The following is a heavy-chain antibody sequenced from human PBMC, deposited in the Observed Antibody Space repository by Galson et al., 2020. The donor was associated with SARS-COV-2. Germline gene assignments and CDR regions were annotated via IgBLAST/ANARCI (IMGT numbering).Heavy chain of an antibody. Sequence: ASETLSLTCTVSGGSISSGGYYWSWIRQHPGKGLEWIGYIYYSGSTYYNPSLKSRVTISVDTSKNQFSLKLSSVTAADTAVYYCARARKIAAAGTYWFDPWGQGTLVTVSS. CDR3: ARARKIAAAGTYWFDP. J-gene: IGHJ5*02. CDR1: GGSISSGGYY. CDR2: IYYSGST. V-gene: IGHV4-31*03. D-gene: IGHD6-13*01.